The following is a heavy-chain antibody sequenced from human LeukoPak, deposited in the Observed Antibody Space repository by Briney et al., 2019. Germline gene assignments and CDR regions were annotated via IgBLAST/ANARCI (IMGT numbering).Heavy chain of an antibody. CDR1: GGSISSYY. Sequence: SETLSLTCTVSGGSISSYYWSWIRQPAGKGLEWIGRIYTSGSTNYNPSLKSRVTMSVDTSKNQFSLKLSSVTAADTAMYYCARAPRIYYYYYMDVWGKGTTVTVSS. CDR2: IYTSGST. CDR3: ARAPRIYYYYYMDV. J-gene: IGHJ6*03. V-gene: IGHV4-4*07.